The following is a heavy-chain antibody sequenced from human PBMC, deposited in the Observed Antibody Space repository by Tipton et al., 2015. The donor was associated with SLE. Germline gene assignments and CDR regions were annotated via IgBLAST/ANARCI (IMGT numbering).Heavy chain of an antibody. J-gene: IGHJ4*02. CDR3: ARAYPVLL. V-gene: IGHV4-39*07. CDR1: GGSISSYY. D-gene: IGHD3-10*01. CDR2: IYYSGST. Sequence: TLSLTCTVSGGSISSYYWGWIRQPPGKGLEWIGTIYYSGSTYYNPSLKSRATISVDTSKNQFSLKLSSVTAADTAVYYCARAYPVLLWGQGTLVTVSS.